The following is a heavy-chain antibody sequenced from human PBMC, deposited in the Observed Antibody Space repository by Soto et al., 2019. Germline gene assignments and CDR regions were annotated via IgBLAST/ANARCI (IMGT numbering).Heavy chain of an antibody. CDR3: ARLSGDPGYYYYGIDV. Sequence: GESLKISCKGSGYSFTSYWISWVRQMPGKGLEWMGRIDPSDSYTNYSPSFQGHVTISADKSISTAYLQWSSLKASDTAMYYCARLSGDPGYYYYGIDVWGQGTTVTVSS. CDR1: GYSFTSYW. D-gene: IGHD1-26*01. J-gene: IGHJ6*02. CDR2: IDPSDSYT. V-gene: IGHV5-10-1*01.